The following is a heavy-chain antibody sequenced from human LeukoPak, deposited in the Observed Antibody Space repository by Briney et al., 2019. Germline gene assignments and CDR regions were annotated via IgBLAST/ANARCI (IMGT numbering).Heavy chain of an antibody. CDR2: IYPDDSST. Sequence: GESLKISCKGSGYGFFGYWIGWVRQPPGKGLDWMGIIYPDDSSTIYSPPFQGQVTMSADKSVSTAYLQWSSLKASDSAIYYCARFSASSLAKNWFDPWGQGTQVTVSS. CDR3: ARFSASSLAKNWFDP. CDR1: GYGFFGYW. V-gene: IGHV5-51*01. D-gene: IGHD3-10*01. J-gene: IGHJ5*02.